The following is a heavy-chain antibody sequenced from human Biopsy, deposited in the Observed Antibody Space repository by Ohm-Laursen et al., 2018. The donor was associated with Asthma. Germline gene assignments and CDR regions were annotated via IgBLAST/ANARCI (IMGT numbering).Heavy chain of an antibody. CDR3: ARKAGSCISRTCDSLDF. J-gene: IGHJ4*02. V-gene: IGHV1-69*01. D-gene: IGHD2-2*01. CDR1: GGAFNTYV. CDR2: INSVFGTT. Sequence: SSVSVSCKSLGGAFNTYVIGWARLAPGDGIGWMGGINSVFGTTTYPQKFQDRVTITADDSTSTVYMELSSLRSEDTAVYYCARKAGSCISRTCDSLDFWGQGTLVTVSS.